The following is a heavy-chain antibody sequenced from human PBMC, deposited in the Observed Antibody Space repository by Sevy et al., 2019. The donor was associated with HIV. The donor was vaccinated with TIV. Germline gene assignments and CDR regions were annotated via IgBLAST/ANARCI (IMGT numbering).Heavy chain of an antibody. CDR1: GGSFSGYY. V-gene: IGHV4-34*01. Sequence: SETLSLTCAVYGGSFSGYYWSWIRQPPGKGLEWIGEINHSGSTNYNPSLKSRVTISVDTSKNQFSLKLSSVTAADTAVYYCARGEYSSSWFFTAGMDVRGQGTTVTVSS. J-gene: IGHJ6*02. CDR2: INHSGST. CDR3: ARGEYSSSWFFTAGMDV. D-gene: IGHD6-13*01.